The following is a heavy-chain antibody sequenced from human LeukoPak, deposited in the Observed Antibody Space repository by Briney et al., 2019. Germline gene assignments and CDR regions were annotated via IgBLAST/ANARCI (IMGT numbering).Heavy chain of an antibody. CDR1: GFTFSDYE. CDR3: AKDGGNVLLWFGELSYFDY. Sequence: GGSLRLSCAASGFTFSDYEMNWVRQAPGKGLEWVSGISGSGGNTYYADSVKGRFTISRDNSKNTLYLQMNSLRAEDTAVYYCAKDGGNVLLWFGELSYFDYWGQGTLVTVSS. J-gene: IGHJ4*02. V-gene: IGHV3-23*01. D-gene: IGHD3-10*01. CDR2: ISGSGGNT.